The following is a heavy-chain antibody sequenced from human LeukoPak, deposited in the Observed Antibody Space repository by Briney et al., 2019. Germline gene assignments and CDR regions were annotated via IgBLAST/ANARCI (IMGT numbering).Heavy chain of an antibody. J-gene: IGHJ4*02. D-gene: IGHD6-6*01. Sequence: SETLSLTCTVSGGSISSYYWRWIRQPAGKGLEWIGRIYTSGSTNYNPSLKSRVTMSVDTSKNQFSLKLSSVTAADTAVYYCARVSSSGGMRYFDYWGQGTLVTVSS. V-gene: IGHV4-4*07. CDR1: GGSISSYY. CDR3: ARVSSSGGMRYFDY. CDR2: IYTSGST.